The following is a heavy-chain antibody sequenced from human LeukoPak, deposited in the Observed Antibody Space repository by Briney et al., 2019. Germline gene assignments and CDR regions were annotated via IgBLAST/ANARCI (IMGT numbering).Heavy chain of an antibody. Sequence: GGSLRLSCAASGFTFSSYEMNWVRQAPGKGLEWVSYISSSGSTIYYADSVKGRFTISRDNSKNTLYLQMNSLRAEDTAVYYCAKDYDILTGPFDYWGQGTLVTVSS. V-gene: IGHV3-48*03. CDR3: AKDYDILTGPFDY. J-gene: IGHJ4*02. CDR2: ISSSGSTI. CDR1: GFTFSSYE. D-gene: IGHD3-9*01.